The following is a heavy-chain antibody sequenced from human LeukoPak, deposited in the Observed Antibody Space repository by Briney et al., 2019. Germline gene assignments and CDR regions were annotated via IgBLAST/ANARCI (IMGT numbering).Heavy chain of an antibody. CDR1: GFTFSSYW. CDR3: AKNRRITFGGVIVIGAFDI. CDR2: INSDGSST. V-gene: IGHV3-74*01. D-gene: IGHD3-16*02. Sequence: HPGGSLRLSCAASGFTFSSYWMHWVRQAPGKGLVWVSRINSDGSSTSYADSVKGRFTISRDNAKNTLYLQMNSLRAEDTAVYYCAKNRRITFGGVIVIGAFDIWGQGTMVTVSS. J-gene: IGHJ3*02.